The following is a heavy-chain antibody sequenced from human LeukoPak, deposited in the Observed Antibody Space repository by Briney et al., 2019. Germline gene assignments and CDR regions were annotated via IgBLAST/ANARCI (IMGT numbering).Heavy chain of an antibody. Sequence: SETLSLTCTVSGGSISTSSYYWGWVRQPPGKGLEWIGNIFYSGSTYYSPSLKSRVTISLDTSRNQFSLKLNSVTAADTAVYYCARDPYYYDSSGYDYWGQGTLVTVSS. D-gene: IGHD3-22*01. CDR2: IFYSGST. CDR3: ARDPYYYDSSGYDY. V-gene: IGHV4-39*07. CDR1: GGSISTSSYY. J-gene: IGHJ4*02.